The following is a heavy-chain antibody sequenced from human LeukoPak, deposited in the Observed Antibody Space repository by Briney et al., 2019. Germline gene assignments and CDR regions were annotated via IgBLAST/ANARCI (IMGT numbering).Heavy chain of an antibody. V-gene: IGHV4-30-2*01. Sequence: PSETLSLTCTVSGGSISSGGYYWSWIRQPPGKGLEWIGYIYHSGSTYYNPSLKSRVTISVDRSKNQLSLKLSSVTAADTAVYYCARASIEEGYFDYWGQGTLVTVSS. J-gene: IGHJ4*02. CDR3: ARASIEEGYFDY. CDR1: GGSISSGGYY. CDR2: IYHSGST. D-gene: IGHD6-6*01.